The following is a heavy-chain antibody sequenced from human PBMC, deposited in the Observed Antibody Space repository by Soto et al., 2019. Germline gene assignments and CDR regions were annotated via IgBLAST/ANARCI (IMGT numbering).Heavy chain of an antibody. V-gene: IGHV3-21*01. J-gene: IGHJ6*02. CDR2: ISSSSSYI. D-gene: IGHD2-2*01. Sequence: AGGSLRLSCAASGFTFSSYSMNWVRQAPGKGLEWVSSISSSSSYIYYADSVKGRFTISRDNAKNSLYLQMNSLRAEDTAVYYCARITIVVVPAASGAPKKDYYYYGMDVWGQGTTVTVSS. CDR1: GFTFSSYS. CDR3: ARITIVVVPAASGAPKKDYYYYGMDV.